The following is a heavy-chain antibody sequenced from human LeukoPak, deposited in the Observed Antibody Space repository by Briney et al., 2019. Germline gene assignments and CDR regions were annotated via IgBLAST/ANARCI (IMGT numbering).Heavy chain of an antibody. CDR1: GFTFSSYA. CDR3: AKPAVHYDFWSGYYTGLGTQTDY. D-gene: IGHD3-3*01. CDR2: ISGSGGST. Sequence: WGSLRLSCAASGFTFSSYAMSWVRQAPGKGLEWVSAISGSGGSTYYADSVKGRFTISRDNSKNTLYLPMNSLSAEDTALYYCAKPAVHYDFWSGYYTGLGTQTDYWGQGNLVPVSS. V-gene: IGHV3-23*01. J-gene: IGHJ4*02.